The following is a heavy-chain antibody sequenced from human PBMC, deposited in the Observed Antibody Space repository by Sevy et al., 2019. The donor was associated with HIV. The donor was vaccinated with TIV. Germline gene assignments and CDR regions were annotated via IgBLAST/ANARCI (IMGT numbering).Heavy chain of an antibody. D-gene: IGHD2-8*01. Sequence: GGSLRLSCAASRFTFNRYGMHWVRQAPGKGLEWVAVISYDGSNEYYADSVKGRFTVSRDNSKKTVYLQMNSLKFEDTAVYYCAKERIVLMWYAPASHYYGLDVWGQGITVTVSS. CDR2: ISYDGSNE. CDR3: AKERIVLMWYAPASHYYGLDV. J-gene: IGHJ6*02. V-gene: IGHV3-30*18. CDR1: RFTFNRYG.